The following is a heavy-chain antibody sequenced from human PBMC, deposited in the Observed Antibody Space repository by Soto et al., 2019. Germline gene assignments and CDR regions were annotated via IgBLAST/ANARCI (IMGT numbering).Heavy chain of an antibody. V-gene: IGHV3-66*03. J-gene: IGHJ4*02. CDR1: GFSVIIY. Sequence: GGSLRLSCTASGFSVIIYMSWVRQAPGKGLEWVSTLSYRGTSHYADSVKGRLTIPRENSKNRVHLKINGLRAEDTVGYYCAREGQYSSSSSQGMTFDYWGQGTLVTVSS. CDR3: AREGQYSSSSSQGMTFDY. D-gene: IGHD6-6*01. CDR2: LSYRGTS.